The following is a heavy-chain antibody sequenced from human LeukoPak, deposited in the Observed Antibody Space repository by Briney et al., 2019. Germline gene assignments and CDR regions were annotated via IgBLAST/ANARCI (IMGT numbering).Heavy chain of an antibody. D-gene: IGHD6-13*01. CDR3: ARVAAAGTGFDY. V-gene: IGHV3-23*01. Sequence: GGSLRLSCAASGLTFSSYAMTWVRQAPGKGLEWVSIINEHGSGTYYADSVKGRFTISRDNSKNTLYLQMNSLRAEDTAVYYCARVAAAGTGFDYWGQGTLVTVSS. J-gene: IGHJ4*02. CDR1: GLTFSSYA. CDR2: INEHGSGT.